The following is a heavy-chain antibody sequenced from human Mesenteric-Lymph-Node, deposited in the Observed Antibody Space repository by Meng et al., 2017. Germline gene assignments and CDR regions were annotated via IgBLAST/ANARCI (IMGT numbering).Heavy chain of an antibody. CDR2: IGTAGDT. Sequence: GESLKISCAACGFTFSSYDMHWVRQATGKGLEWVSAIGTAGDTYYPDSVKGRFTISRDNSKNTLYLQMNSLRAEDTAVYYCAREWVRGTMVRGVVNWFDPWGQGTLVTVSS. CDR1: GFTFSSYD. J-gene: IGHJ5*02. D-gene: IGHD3-10*01. CDR3: AREWVRGTMVRGVVNWFDP. V-gene: IGHV3-13*01.